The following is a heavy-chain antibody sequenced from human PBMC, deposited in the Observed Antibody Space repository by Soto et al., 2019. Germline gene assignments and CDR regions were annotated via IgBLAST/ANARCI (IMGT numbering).Heavy chain of an antibody. Sequence: QVQLQQWGAGLLKPSETLSLTCAVYGGSFSGYYWSWIRQPPGKGLEWSGEINHSGSTNYNPSLKSRVTISVDTCKIQFSLKLSSVTAADTAVYYCARGGVAPTVRGVISVHAFDIWGQGTMVTVSS. CDR1: GGSFSGYY. J-gene: IGHJ3*02. D-gene: IGHD3-10*01. CDR2: INHSGST. V-gene: IGHV4-34*01. CDR3: ARGGVAPTVRGVISVHAFDI.